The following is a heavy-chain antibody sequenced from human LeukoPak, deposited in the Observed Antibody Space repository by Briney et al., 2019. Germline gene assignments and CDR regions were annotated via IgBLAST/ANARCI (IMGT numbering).Heavy chain of an antibody. CDR3: TRHRLGYCSSTSCLRQQLDAFDI. V-gene: IGHV3-49*04. D-gene: IGHD2-2*01. CDR2: IRSKAYGGTT. CDR1: GFTFGAYA. J-gene: IGHJ3*02. Sequence: GGSLRLSCTASGFTFGAYAMSWVRQAPGKGLEWVGFIRSKAYGGTTEYAASVKGRFTISRDDSKSIAYLQMNSLKTEDTAVYYCTRHRLGYCSSTSCLRQQLDAFDIWGQGTMVTVSS.